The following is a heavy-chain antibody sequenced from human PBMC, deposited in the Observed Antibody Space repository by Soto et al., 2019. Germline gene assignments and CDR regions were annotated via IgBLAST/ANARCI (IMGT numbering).Heavy chain of an antibody. V-gene: IGHV1-69*06. J-gene: IGHJ4*02. CDR1: GGTFSNQA. CDR2: IIPLFDSA. CDR3: AASTFQSGVSGYFHLDH. D-gene: IGHD3-3*01. Sequence: GASVKVSCKTSGGTFSNQAISWVRQAPGQGLEWMGGIIPLFDSASYAQRSHDRVTITADKFTNTVYMELRSLTSEDTAVYYCAASTFQSGVSGYFHLDHWGQGTLVTVSS.